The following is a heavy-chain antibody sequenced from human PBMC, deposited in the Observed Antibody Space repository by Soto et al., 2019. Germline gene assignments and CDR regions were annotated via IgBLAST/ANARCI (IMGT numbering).Heavy chain of an antibody. D-gene: IGHD4-17*01. Sequence: PSETLSLTCAVYGGSFSGYYWSWIRQPPGKGLEWIGYIYYSGSTNYNPSLKSRVTISVDTSKNQFSLKLSSVTAADTAVYYCARRYGDCFDYLGQGTLVIVSS. J-gene: IGHJ4*02. CDR3: ARRYGDCFDY. CDR1: GGSFSGYY. CDR2: IYYSGST. V-gene: IGHV4-59*08.